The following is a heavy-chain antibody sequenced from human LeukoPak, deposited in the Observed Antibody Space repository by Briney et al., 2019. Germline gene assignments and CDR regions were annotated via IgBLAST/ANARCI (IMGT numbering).Heavy chain of an antibody. V-gene: IGHV3-23*01. D-gene: IGHD3-10*01. CDR1: GFTFCTFS. J-gene: IGHJ4*02. CDR3: AKDLGGEGGSGFPGY. Sequence: GGCPRPSCTPSGFTFCTFSTACAPQGPGEGPGWVSAICVSGGDTYYADSVKGRFTIYRDNSKNTLYLQMNGLRADDTAVYYCAKDLGGEGGSGFPGYWGQGTLVTVSS. CDR2: ICVSGGDT.